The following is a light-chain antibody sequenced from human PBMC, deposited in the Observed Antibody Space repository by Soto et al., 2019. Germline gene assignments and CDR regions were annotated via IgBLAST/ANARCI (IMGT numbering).Light chain of an antibody. J-gene: IGLJ3*02. Sequence: QTVVTQEPSFSVSPGRTVTLTCGLSSGSVSTSYYPSWYQRTPGQAPRTLIYSTNTRSSGVPDRFSGSILGNKAALTITGAQADDEADYYCALYMGSGIWVFGGGTKVTVL. CDR1: SGSVSTSYY. V-gene: IGLV8-61*01. CDR3: ALYMGSGIWV. CDR2: STN.